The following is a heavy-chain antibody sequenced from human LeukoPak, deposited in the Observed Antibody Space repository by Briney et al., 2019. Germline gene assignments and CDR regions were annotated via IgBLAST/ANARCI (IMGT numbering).Heavy chain of an antibody. D-gene: IGHD6-19*01. Sequence: PSQTLSLTCTVSGGSISSGSYYWSWIRQPAGKGLEWIGRIYTSGSTNYNPSLKSRVTISVDTSKNQFSLKLSSVTAADTAVYYCARESEQWLVPGYWGQGTLVTVSS. V-gene: IGHV4-61*02. CDR1: GGSISSGSYY. CDR2: IYTSGST. CDR3: ARESEQWLVPGY. J-gene: IGHJ4*02.